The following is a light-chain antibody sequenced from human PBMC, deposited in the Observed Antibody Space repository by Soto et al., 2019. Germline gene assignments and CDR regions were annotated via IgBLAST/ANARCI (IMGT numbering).Light chain of an antibody. Sequence: QSVLTQPPSASGTPGQRVSISCSGSRSNIGSNTVNWYQHLPGTAPRLLIYSNNQRPSGVPDRFSASKSGASASLAIIGLQSEDAADYYCAAWDDSLNGVLFGGGTKLTVL. CDR1: RSNIGSNT. CDR3: AAWDDSLNGVL. V-gene: IGLV1-44*01. J-gene: IGLJ3*02. CDR2: SNN.